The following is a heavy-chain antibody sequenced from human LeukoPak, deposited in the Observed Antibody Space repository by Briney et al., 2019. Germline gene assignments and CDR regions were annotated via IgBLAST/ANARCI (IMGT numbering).Heavy chain of an antibody. J-gene: IGHJ4*02. D-gene: IGHD4-17*01. V-gene: IGHV5-51*01. CDR2: IYPGDSDT. CDR1: EYRFTSYW. CDR3: ARLDPPLDDYGDYGYFDY. Sequence: GASLKISCKGSEYRFTSYWIGWVRQMPGKGLEWMGIIYPGDSDTRYSPSFQGQVTISADKSISTAYLQWSSLKASDTAMYYCARLDPPLDDYGDYGYFDYWGQGTLVTVSS.